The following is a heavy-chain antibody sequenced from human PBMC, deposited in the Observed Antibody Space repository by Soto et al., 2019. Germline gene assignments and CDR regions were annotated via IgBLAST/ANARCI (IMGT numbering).Heavy chain of an antibody. D-gene: IGHD3-16*01. CDR2: IYSGGST. Sequence: GGSLRLSCEVSGLTVSSNYMSWVRQAPGKGLEWVSVIYSGGSTYYADSVKGRFTISRDNSKNTLFLQMNSLRAEDTAVYYCARGQAQLCPFDYWGQGTLVTVSS. V-gene: IGHV3-66*01. J-gene: IGHJ4*02. CDR1: GLTVSSNY. CDR3: ARGQAQLCPFDY.